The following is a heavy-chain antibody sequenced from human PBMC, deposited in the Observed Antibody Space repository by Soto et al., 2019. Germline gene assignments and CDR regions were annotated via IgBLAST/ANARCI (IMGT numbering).Heavy chain of an antibody. CDR1: GGSISSGDYY. CDR3: ARGTVTSWRWFDP. J-gene: IGHJ5*02. Sequence: PSETLSLTCTVSGGSISSGDYYWSWIRQPPGKGLEWIGYIYYSGSTYYNPSLKSRVTISVDTSKNQFSLRLSSVTAADTAVYYCARGTVTSWRWFDPWGQGTLVTVSS. CDR2: IYYSGST. D-gene: IGHD4-4*01. V-gene: IGHV4-30-4*01.